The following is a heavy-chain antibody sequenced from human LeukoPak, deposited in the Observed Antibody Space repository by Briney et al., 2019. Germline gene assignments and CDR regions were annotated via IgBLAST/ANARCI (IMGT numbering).Heavy chain of an antibody. CDR2: INHSGST. V-gene: IGHV4-34*01. Sequence: KPSETLSLTCAVYGGSFSGYYWSWIRQPPGKGLEWIGEINHSGSTNYNPSLKSRGTISVDTSKNQFSLKLSSVTAADTAVYYCARSPSYCSSTSCYPSRSPHWFDPWGQGTLVTVSS. CDR1: GGSFSGYY. CDR3: ARSPSYCSSTSCYPSRSPHWFDP. D-gene: IGHD2-2*01. J-gene: IGHJ5*02.